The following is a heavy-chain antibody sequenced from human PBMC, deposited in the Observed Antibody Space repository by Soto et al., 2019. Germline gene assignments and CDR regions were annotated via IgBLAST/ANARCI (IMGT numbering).Heavy chain of an antibody. J-gene: IGHJ4*02. CDR3: ASMGTDSYYFDY. Sequence: PSETLSLTCAVYGGSFGGYYWSWIRQPPGKGLEWIGEINHSGSTNYNPSLKSRVTISVDTSKNQFSLKLSSVTAADTAVYYCASMGTDSYYFDYSGQGTLVTVSS. CDR2: INHSGST. V-gene: IGHV4-34*01. D-gene: IGHD7-27*01. CDR1: GGSFGGYY.